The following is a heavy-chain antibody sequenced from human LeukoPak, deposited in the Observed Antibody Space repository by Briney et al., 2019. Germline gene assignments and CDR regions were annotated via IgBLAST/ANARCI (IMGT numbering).Heavy chain of an antibody. CDR3: ARDRIFGELIFASDY. Sequence: EASVKVSCKASGYTFTSYGISWVRQAPGQGLEWMGWISAYNGNTNYAQKLQGRVTMTTDTSTSTAYMELRSLRSDDTAVYYCARDRIFGELIFASDYWGQGTLVTVSS. CDR2: ISAYNGNT. V-gene: IGHV1-18*01. CDR1: GYTFTSYG. J-gene: IGHJ4*02. D-gene: IGHD3-3*01.